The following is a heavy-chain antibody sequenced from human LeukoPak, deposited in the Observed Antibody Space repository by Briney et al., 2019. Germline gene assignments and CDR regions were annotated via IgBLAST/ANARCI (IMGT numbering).Heavy chain of an antibody. J-gene: IGHJ4*02. V-gene: IGHV3-9*01. Sequence: GGSLRLSCAASGFTFDDYAMHWVRQAPGKGLEWVSGISWNSGSIGYADSVKGRFTTSRDNAKNSLYLQMNSLRAEDTASYYCAKSGGYDILTGSSFDYWGQGTLVTVSS. CDR2: ISWNSGSI. D-gene: IGHD3-9*01. CDR3: AKSGGYDILTGSSFDY. CDR1: GFTFDDYA.